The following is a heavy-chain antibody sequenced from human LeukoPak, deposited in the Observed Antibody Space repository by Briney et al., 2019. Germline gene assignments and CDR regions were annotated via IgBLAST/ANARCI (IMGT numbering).Heavy chain of an antibody. V-gene: IGHV3-30*02. CDR1: GFTFSSYG. CDR3: AKDLYSGYAKDYYYGMDV. D-gene: IGHD5-12*01. J-gene: IGHJ6*02. CDR2: IRCDGSNK. Sequence: GGSLRLSCAASGFTFSSYGMHWVRQAPGKGLEWVAFIRCDGSNKYYADSVKGRFTISRDNSKNTLYLQMNSLRAEDTAVYYCAKDLYSGYAKDYYYGMDVWGQGTTVTVSS.